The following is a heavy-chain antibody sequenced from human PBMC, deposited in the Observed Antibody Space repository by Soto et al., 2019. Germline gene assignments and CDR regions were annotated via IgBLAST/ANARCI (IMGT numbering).Heavy chain of an antibody. J-gene: IGHJ4*02. CDR3: ARAYYDPLWGSYRFDY. CDR2: IKEDGNVK. CDR1: GFTFSRFW. D-gene: IGHD3-16*02. V-gene: IGHV3-7*01. Sequence: EVQLVESGGGLVQPGGSLRVSCAASGFTFSRFWLSWVRQAPGKGLEWVANIKEDGNVKYYVDSVRGRVTISRDNAKNSLYLQMDSLRAEDTAVYYCARAYYDPLWGSYRFDYWGQGTLVTVSS.